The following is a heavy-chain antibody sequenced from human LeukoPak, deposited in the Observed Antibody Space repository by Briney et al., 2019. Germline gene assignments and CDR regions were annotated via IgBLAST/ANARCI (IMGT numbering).Heavy chain of an antibody. CDR1: GCSVSSGSYY. Sequence: PSETLSLTCTVSGCSVSSGSYYWSWIRQPPGKGLEWIVYIYYSGSTNSNPSLKSRVTISVDTSNNQFSLKMSSVTAADTAEYYWAEVRVYSASSYSYLQPWGQDTLVTLSS. CDR3: AEVRVYSASSYSYLQP. CDR2: IYYSGST. V-gene: IGHV4-61*01. J-gene: IGHJ1*01. D-gene: IGHD6-6*01.